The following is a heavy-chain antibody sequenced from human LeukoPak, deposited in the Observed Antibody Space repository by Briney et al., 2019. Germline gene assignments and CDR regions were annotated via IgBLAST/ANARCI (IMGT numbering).Heavy chain of an antibody. J-gene: IGHJ5*02. Sequence: SVNVSCKASGGTFSSYAISWVRQAPGQGLEWMGRIIPILGIANYAQKFQGRVTITADKSTRTAYMELSSLRSEDTAVYYCAREGTAGTNLNWFDPWGQGTLVTVSS. D-gene: IGHD1-1*01. CDR1: GGTFSSYA. CDR3: AREGTAGTNLNWFDP. V-gene: IGHV1-69*04. CDR2: IIPILGIA.